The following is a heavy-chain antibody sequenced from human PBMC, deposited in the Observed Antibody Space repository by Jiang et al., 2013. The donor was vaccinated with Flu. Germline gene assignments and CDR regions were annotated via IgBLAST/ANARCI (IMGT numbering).Heavy chain of an antibody. D-gene: IGHD6-19*01. CDR2: VYHTGST. J-gene: IGHJ4*02. Sequence: LLKPSETLSLTCTVSGYSISSGYLWGWIRQAPGKGLEWIGSVYHTGSTQNHPSLKSRVTIAVDTSKNQVSLNLRSVTAADTAVYYCARASGWALLAAFYFDYWGQGTLVTVSS. CDR1: GYSISSGYL. V-gene: IGHV4-38-2*02. CDR3: ARASGWALLAAFYFDY.